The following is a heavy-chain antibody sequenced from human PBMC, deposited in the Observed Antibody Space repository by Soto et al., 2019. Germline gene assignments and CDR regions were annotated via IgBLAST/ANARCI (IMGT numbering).Heavy chain of an antibody. V-gene: IGHV5-51*01. D-gene: IGHD6-19*01. CDR3: ARQQRYSSGWGPYYYGMDV. Sequence: VESLKISCKGSGYSLTSYWIGWVRQMPWKGLEWMGIIYPGDSDTRYSPSFQGQVTISADKSISTAYLQWSSLKASDTAMYYCARQQRYSSGWGPYYYGMDVWGQGTTVTVSS. J-gene: IGHJ6*02. CDR2: IYPGDSDT. CDR1: GYSLTSYW.